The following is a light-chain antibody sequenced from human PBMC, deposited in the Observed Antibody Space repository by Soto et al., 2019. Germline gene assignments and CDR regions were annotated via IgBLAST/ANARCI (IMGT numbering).Light chain of an antibody. Sequence: EIVMTQSPATLSVSPGERATLSCRASQSVSSNLDWYQQKPGQAPRLLIYGASTRATGIPARFSGSGSGTEFTLTISSLQSEDLAVYYCQQYNNLPPEITFGQGTRLEIK. CDR3: QQYNNLPPEIT. V-gene: IGKV3-15*01. J-gene: IGKJ5*01. CDR1: QSVSSN. CDR2: GAS.